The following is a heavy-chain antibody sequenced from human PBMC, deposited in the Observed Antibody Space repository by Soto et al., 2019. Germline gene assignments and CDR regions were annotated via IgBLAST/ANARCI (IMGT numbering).Heavy chain of an antibody. CDR3: VKDMGQAAVGIRYPYGLNV. V-gene: IGHV3-64D*06. J-gene: IGHJ6*02. CDR2: LSSNGIGT. D-gene: IGHD6-13*01. Sequence: PGGSLRLSCSGSGFTVSSFGMHCVRQAPGKGLEHVSTLSSNGIGTYYADSVKGRFTFSRGTSKNTLYLQMSSLRTEDTAVYYCVKDMGQAAVGIRYPYGLNVWGLGTTVTVS. CDR1: GFTVSSFG.